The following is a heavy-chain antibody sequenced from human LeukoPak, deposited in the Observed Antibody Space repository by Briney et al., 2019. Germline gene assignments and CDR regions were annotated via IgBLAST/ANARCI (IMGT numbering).Heavy chain of an antibody. D-gene: IGHD3-3*01. V-gene: IGHV1-2*02. J-gene: IGHJ5*02. CDR2: INPNSGGT. Sequence: ASVKVSCKASGYTFTGHYMHWVRQAPGPGLEWMGWINPNSGGTKYAQKFQGRVTLTRDTSISTAYMELSRLRCDDTAVYYCARSYDFWSGPPFDPWGQGTLVTVSS. CDR3: ARSYDFWSGPPFDP. CDR1: GYTFTGHY.